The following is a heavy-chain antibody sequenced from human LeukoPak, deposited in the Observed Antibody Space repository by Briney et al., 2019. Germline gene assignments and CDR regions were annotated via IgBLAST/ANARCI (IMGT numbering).Heavy chain of an antibody. CDR1: GFTFSSYS. D-gene: IGHD3-10*01. CDR3: ARVSRAGFGELLSFDY. J-gene: IGHJ4*02. V-gene: IGHV3-48*02. CDR2: ITSSSITI. Sequence: GGSLRLSCAASGFTFSSYSMNWVRQAPGKGLEWVSYITSSSITIYYADSVKGRLTISRDNAKNSLYLQMNSLRDEDTAVYYCARVSRAGFGELLSFDYWGQGTLVTVSS.